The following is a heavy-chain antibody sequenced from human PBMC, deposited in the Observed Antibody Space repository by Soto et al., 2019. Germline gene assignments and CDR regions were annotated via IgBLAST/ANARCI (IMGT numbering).Heavy chain of an antibody. D-gene: IGHD6-13*01. V-gene: IGHV4-39*01. J-gene: IGHJ6*02. CDR3: ARHAQQLDYYYYGMDV. CDR1: GGPISSSSYY. Sequence: SETLSLTCTVSGGPISSSSYYWGWIRQPPGKGLEWIGSIYYSGSTYYNPSLKSRVTISVDTSKNQFSLKLSSVTAADTAVYYCARHAQQLDYYYYGMDVWGQGTTVTVSS. CDR2: IYYSGST.